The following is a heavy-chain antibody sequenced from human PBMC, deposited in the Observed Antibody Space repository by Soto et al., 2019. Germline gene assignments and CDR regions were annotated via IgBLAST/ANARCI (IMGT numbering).Heavy chain of an antibody. CDR2: IYYTGST. V-gene: IGHV4-59*12. D-gene: IGHD3-10*01. CDR1: GASISFYY. Sequence: LSLTCSVSGASISFYYWSWIRQPPGKGLEWIGYIYYTGSTNYNPSLKSRVTISVDTSKNQFSLKLSSVTAADTAVYYCARRSYYGSGSYYKRPYGMDVWGQGTTVTVSS. CDR3: ARRSYYGSGSYYKRPYGMDV. J-gene: IGHJ6*02.